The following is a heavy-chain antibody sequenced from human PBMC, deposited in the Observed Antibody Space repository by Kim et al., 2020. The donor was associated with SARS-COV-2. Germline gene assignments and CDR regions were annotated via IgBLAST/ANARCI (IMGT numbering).Heavy chain of an antibody. D-gene: IGHD4-17*01. J-gene: IGHJ3*02. V-gene: IGHV3-11*01. CDR3: ARANGDYGTHAFDI. Sequence: ASCVQGRFTISRNTATNSLYLQMNSLRAEDTAVYYCARANGDYGTHAFDIWGQGTMVTVSS.